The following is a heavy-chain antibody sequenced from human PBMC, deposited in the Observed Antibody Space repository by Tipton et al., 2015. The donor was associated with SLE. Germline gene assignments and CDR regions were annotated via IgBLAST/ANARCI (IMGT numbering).Heavy chain of an antibody. CDR2: INHSGST. CDR1: GGSFSAYY. J-gene: IGHJ4*02. Sequence: AGLVKPSETLSLNCAVYGGSFSAYYWSWIRQPPGKGLEWIGEINHSGSTNYNPSLKSRVTISVDKSKNQFSLKLSSVTAADTAVYYCARGPSYYYDSSGYYLDYWGQGTLVTVSS. V-gene: IGHV4-34*01. D-gene: IGHD3-22*01. CDR3: ARGPSYYYDSSGYYLDY.